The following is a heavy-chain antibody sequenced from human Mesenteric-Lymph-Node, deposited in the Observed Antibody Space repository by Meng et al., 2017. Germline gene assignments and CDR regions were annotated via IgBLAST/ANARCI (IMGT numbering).Heavy chain of an antibody. CDR1: GFTFSSYA. Sequence: GESLKTSCAASGFTFSSYARHWVRKAPGKGLGWVAVISYDGSNKYYADSVKGRFTISRDNSKNTLYLQMNSLRAEDTAVYYCASSGERWLVPNYYYYGMDVWGQGTTVTVSS. J-gene: IGHJ6*02. D-gene: IGHD6-19*01. CDR3: ASSGERWLVPNYYYYGMDV. V-gene: IGHV3-30*16. CDR2: ISYDGSNK.